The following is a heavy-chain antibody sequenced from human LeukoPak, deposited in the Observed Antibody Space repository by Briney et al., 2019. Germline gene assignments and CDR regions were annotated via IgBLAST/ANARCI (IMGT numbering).Heavy chain of an antibody. CDR1: GGSISSGSYY. J-gene: IGHJ4*02. CDR2: IYTSGST. V-gene: IGHV4-61*02. CDR3: ARGTTVTTYYFDY. D-gene: IGHD4-11*01. Sequence: SQTLSLTCTVSGGSISSGSYYWSWIRQPAGKGLEWIGRIYTSGSTNYIPSLKSRVTISVDTSKNQFSLKLSSVTAADTAVYYCARGTTVTTYYFDYWGQGTLVTVSS.